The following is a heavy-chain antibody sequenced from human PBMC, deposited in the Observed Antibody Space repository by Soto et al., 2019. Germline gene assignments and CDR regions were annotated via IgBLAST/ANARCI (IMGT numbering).Heavy chain of an antibody. V-gene: IGHV3-7*03. D-gene: IGHD3-10*01. CDR1: GFTFSVYY. CDR3: SRENWFQDY. Sequence: EVQLVESGEGLVQPGGSLRLSCAASGFTFSVYYMTWVRQAPGKGLEWVASIKNDGSEQYYVDSVKGRFTISRDNAKNSLYLQMNSLRAGDTALYYCSRENWFQDYWGQGTLVTVSS. J-gene: IGHJ4*02. CDR2: IKNDGSEQ.